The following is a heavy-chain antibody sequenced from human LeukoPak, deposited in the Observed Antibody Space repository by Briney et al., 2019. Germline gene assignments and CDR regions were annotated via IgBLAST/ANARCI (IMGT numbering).Heavy chain of an antibody. D-gene: IGHD5-12*01. CDR2: ITHSGST. J-gene: IGHJ5*02. CDR3: ASHSGYDLNWFDP. CDR1: GGSFSGYY. Sequence: SETLSLTCAVYGGSFSGYYWSWIRQPPGKGLEWIGEITHSGSTNYNPSLKSRVTISVDTSKNQFSLKLSSVTAADTAVYYCASHSGYDLNWFDPWGQGTLVTVSS. V-gene: IGHV4-34*01.